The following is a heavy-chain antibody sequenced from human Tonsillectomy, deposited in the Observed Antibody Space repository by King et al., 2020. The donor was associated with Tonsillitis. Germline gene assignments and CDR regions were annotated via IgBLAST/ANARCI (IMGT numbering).Heavy chain of an antibody. CDR1: GFTFSNYA. J-gene: IGHJ4*02. V-gene: IGHV3-64D*06. CDR2: ISSNGGGT. Sequence: VQLVESGGGLVQPGGSLRLSCSASGFTFSNYAMHWVRQAPGKGLEYVSAISSNGGGTYYADSVKGRFTISRDNSKNTLYLQMSSLRAEDTAVYYCVKDWTYGDYGTYYFDYWGQGTLVTVSS. CDR3: VKDWTYGDYGTYYFDY. D-gene: IGHD4-17*01.